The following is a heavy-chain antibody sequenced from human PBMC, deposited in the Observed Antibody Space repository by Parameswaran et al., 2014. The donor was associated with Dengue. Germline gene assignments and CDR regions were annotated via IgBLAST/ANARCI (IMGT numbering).Heavy chain of an antibody. CDR2: IKHSGST. Sequence: RWIRQPPGKGLEWIGEIKHSGSTNYNPSLKSRVTISVDTSKNQFSLKLTSVTAADTAVYYCARKEVPAAIYAFDIWGQGTMVTVSS. J-gene: IGHJ3*02. D-gene: IGHD2-2*01. CDR3: ARKEVPAAIYAFDI. V-gene: IGHV4-34*01.